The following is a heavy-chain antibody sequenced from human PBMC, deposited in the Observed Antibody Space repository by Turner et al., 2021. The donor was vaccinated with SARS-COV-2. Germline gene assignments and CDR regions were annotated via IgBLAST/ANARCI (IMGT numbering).Heavy chain of an antibody. Sequence: EVQLVESGGGLVQPGGSLRLSCAASGFPFSSYWMHWVRQAPGKGLVWVSRINSDGSSTSYADSVKGRFTISRDNAKNTLYLQMNSLRAEDTAVYYCASEVGYYGSGSTNWFDPWGQGTLVTVSS. D-gene: IGHD3-10*01. CDR2: INSDGSST. CDR3: ASEVGYYGSGSTNWFDP. CDR1: GFPFSSYW. J-gene: IGHJ5*02. V-gene: IGHV3-74*01.